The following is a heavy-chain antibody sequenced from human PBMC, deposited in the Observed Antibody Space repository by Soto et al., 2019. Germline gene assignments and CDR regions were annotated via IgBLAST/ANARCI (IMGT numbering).Heavy chain of an antibody. CDR2: IYPCDSDT. V-gene: IGHV5-51*01. J-gene: IGHJ4*02. Sequence: GESLKISCKGSGYSFTSYLIGCVRQMPAKGLDGIGFIYPCDSDTIYSPSFHGQVTISADKAISTAYLQSDSLNPPGTARDYCASARSRIGYFAYLGQGTLVTVSS. CDR3: ASARSRIGYFAY. CDR1: GYSFTSYL. D-gene: IGHD3-10*01.